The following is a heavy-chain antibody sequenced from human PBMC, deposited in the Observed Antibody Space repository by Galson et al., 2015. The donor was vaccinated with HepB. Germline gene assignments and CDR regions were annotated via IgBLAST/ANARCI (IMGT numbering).Heavy chain of an antibody. CDR3: AKRSPDCSGGNCYSAGMDV. J-gene: IGHJ6*02. V-gene: IGHV3-23*01. CDR1: GFTFSNYA. Sequence: SLRLSCAASGFTFSNYAMSWVRQAPGKGLEWVSAISASGGSTYYADSVKGRFTISRDNSKNTLYLQMNSLRAEDTAVYYCAKRSPDCSGGNCYSAGMDVWGQGTTVTVSS. CDR2: ISASGGST. D-gene: IGHD2-15*01.